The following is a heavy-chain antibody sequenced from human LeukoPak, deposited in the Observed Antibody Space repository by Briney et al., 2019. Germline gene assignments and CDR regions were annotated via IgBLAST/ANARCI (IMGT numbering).Heavy chain of an antibody. J-gene: IGHJ4*02. CDR1: GFTFSTYA. Sequence: GGSLRLSCVASGFTFSTYAMSWVRQAPGKGLEWVSAIGGDGGSTYYADSLKGRFTISRDTSKSTLYLQMHSLRAEDTAVYYCAKRGRYYFDYWGQGTLVTVSS. CDR2: IGGDGGST. CDR3: AKRGRYYFDY. V-gene: IGHV3-23*01.